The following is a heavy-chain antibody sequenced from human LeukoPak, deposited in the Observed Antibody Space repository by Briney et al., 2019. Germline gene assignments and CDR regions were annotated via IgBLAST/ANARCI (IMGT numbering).Heavy chain of an antibody. CDR2: IWYDGSNK. CDR3: AKDGSYPRTDNYYMDV. J-gene: IGHJ6*03. Sequence: PGRSLRLSCAASGFSFSIYGMHWVRQAPGKGLEWVAVIWYDGSNKYYVDSVKGRFTISRDNSKNTLYLQMNSLRAEDTAVYYCAKDGSYPRTDNYYMDVWGKGTTVTVS. V-gene: IGHV3-33*06. CDR1: GFSFSIYG. D-gene: IGHD1-14*01.